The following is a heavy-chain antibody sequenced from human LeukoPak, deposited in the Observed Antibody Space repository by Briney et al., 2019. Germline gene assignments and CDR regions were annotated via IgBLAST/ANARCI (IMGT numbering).Heavy chain of an antibody. Sequence: SGPTLVKPTQTLTLTCTFTGFSLRTTVVGVGWIRQPPGKALEWLAIIYWNDDKSYSPSLKSRLTNTKDTSKNQVVLTMTNRDPVDTATYYCAHKGHGTGSYSMWGQGTLVSVSS. CDR3: AHKGHGTGSYSM. CDR2: IYWNDDK. D-gene: IGHD3-10*01. J-gene: IGHJ4*02. CDR1: GFSLRTTVVG. V-gene: IGHV2-5*01.